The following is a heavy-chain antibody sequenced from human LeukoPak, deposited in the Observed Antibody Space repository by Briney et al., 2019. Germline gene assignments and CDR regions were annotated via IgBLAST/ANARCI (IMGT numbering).Heavy chain of an antibody. CDR1: GYTFTGYY. V-gene: IGHV1-2*02. D-gene: IGHD3-16*01. CDR2: INPNSGGT. Sequence: ASVKVSCKASGYTFTGYYMHWVRQAPGQGLEWMGWINPNSGGTNYAQKFQGRVTMTRDTSISTAYMELSRLRSDDTAVYYCARDGDTSDFYYYYYMDVWGKGTTVTVSS. CDR3: ARDGDTSDFYYYYYMDV. J-gene: IGHJ6*03.